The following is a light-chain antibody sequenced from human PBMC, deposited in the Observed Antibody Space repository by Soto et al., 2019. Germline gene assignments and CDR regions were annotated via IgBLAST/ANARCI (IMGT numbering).Light chain of an antibody. CDR3: QQLNAYPIT. J-gene: IGKJ5*01. Sequence: DIQLTQSPSFLSASVGDRVTITCRASQGISSYFAWYQQKPGKAPKLLIYAASTLQSGVPSRFSGSGSGTEFTLTISSPQPEDFATYYCQQLNAYPITFGQGTRLEIK. CDR1: QGISSY. V-gene: IGKV1-9*01. CDR2: AAS.